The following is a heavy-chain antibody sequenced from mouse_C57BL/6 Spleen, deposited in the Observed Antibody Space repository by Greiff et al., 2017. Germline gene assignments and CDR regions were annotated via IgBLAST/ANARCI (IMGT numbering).Heavy chain of an antibody. CDR2: INPGSGGT. J-gene: IGHJ2*01. CDR1: GYAFTNYL. V-gene: IGHV1-54*01. D-gene: IGHD2-3*01. Sequence: QVQLQQSGAELVRPGTSVKVSCTASGYAFTNYLIECVKQRPGQGLAWIGVINPGSGGTNYNERFNGKATLSADKCSSAAYMQIRSLTSEDSAVYFCARVYDGYHRGYYFDYWGQGTTLTVSS. CDR3: ARVYDGYHRGYYFDY.